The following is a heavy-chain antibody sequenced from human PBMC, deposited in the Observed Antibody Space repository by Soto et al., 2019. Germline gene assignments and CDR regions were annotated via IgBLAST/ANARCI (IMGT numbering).Heavy chain of an antibody. J-gene: IGHJ4*02. D-gene: IGHD1-1*01. Sequence: QVQLVESGGGVDQPGRSLTVSCVGSGFSFSDYAFHWVRQAPGKGLEWVAAISYDGNSQYYADSVKGRFTVSRDDSRNTIYMQMNSLRLEDTAVYYCSRVRLRMATNDGFDHWGQGTLVTVSS. CDR2: ISYDGNSQ. CDR3: SRVRLRMATNDGFDH. CDR1: GFSFSDYA. V-gene: IGHV3-30-3*01.